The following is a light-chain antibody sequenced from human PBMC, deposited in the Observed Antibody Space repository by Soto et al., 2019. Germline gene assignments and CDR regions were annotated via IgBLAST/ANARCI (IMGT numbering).Light chain of an antibody. V-gene: IGLV1-44*01. CDR1: SSNIGINS. Sequence: QSVLTQSPSTSGTPGQRVTISCSGSSSNIGINSVTWYQQFPGTAPKLLIYSDNQRPSGVPDRFSGSKSGTSASLAISGLQSEDEADYYCAVWDDSLNGWVFGGGTKLTVL. CDR3: AVWDDSLNGWV. J-gene: IGLJ3*02. CDR2: SDN.